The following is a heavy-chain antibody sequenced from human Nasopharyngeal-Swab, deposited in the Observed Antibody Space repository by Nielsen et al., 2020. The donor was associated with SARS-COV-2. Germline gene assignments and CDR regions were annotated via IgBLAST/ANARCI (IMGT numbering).Heavy chain of an antibody. CDR3: AKGDTAMVTSMQQWLATGGLIDY. Sequence: SLKISCAASEFTFDDYAMHWVRQAPGKGLEWVSGISWNGGSIGYADSVKGRFTISRDNAKNSLYLQMNSLRAEDTALYYCAKGDTAMVTSMQQWLATGGLIDYWGQGTLVTVSS. CDR1: EFTFDDYA. CDR2: ISWNGGSI. D-gene: IGHD5-18*01. J-gene: IGHJ4*02. V-gene: IGHV3-9*01.